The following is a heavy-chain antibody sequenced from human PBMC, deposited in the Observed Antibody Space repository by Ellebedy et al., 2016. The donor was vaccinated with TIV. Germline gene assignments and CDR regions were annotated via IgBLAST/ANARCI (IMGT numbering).Heavy chain of an antibody. CDR1: GGTFGNYA. CDR2: IIPVFDVR. Sequence: ASVKVSCKASGGTFGNYAISWVRQAPGQGLEWVARIIPVFDVRDYAQKFQGRVTITADESTSTVYMELSSLTADDTAAYYCARYSGYHFRGNYFDYWGQGTLVTVSS. J-gene: IGHJ4*02. V-gene: IGHV1-69*13. D-gene: IGHD5-12*01. CDR3: ARYSGYHFRGNYFDY.